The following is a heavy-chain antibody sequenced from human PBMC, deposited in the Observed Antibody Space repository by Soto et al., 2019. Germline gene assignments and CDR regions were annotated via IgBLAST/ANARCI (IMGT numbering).Heavy chain of an antibody. J-gene: IGHJ3*02. CDR1: GFSFSSYL. Sequence: VGSLRLSCAASGFSFSSYLMNWVRQAPGKGLEWVANIKQDGSQKYYVDSVKGRFTISRDNAKNSLYLQMNSLRAEDTAIYYCARSNYDFWSGGSLDIWGQGTMVTVSS. V-gene: IGHV3-7*03. D-gene: IGHD3-3*01. CDR2: IKQDGSQK. CDR3: ARSNYDFWSGGSLDI.